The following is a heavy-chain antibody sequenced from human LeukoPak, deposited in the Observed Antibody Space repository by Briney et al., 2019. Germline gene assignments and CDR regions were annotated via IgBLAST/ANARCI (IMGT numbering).Heavy chain of an antibody. CDR2: INPSGGST. V-gene: IGHV1-46*01. J-gene: IGHJ4*02. CDR1: GYTFTSYY. D-gene: IGHD3-22*01. Sequence: ASVKVSCKASGYTFTSYYMHWVRQAPGQGLEWMGIINPSGGSTSHAQKFQGRVTMTRDTSTSTVYMELSSLRSEDTAVYYCARNYYDSSGYYYRYDYWGQGTLVTVSS. CDR3: ARNYYDSSGYYYRYDY.